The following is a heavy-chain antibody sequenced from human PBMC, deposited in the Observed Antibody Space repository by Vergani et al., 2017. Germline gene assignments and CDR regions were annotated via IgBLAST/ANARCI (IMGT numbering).Heavy chain of an antibody. CDR2: INNDGHT. CDR3: AVRPRVNLVGGEIVTKRTFDY. D-gene: IGHD3-10*01. Sequence: QVQLQQWGAGVVKPSGTLSLTCAVFGEYFSSFYWSRIRQPPGKGLEWIGEINNDGHTNYNPSLESRVTVSRDTAKNQFSLNLMSVTAADTAMYYCAVRPRVNLVGGEIVTKRTFDYWSQGRLVTVSS. V-gene: IGHV4-34*02. J-gene: IGHJ4*02. CDR1: GEYFSSFY.